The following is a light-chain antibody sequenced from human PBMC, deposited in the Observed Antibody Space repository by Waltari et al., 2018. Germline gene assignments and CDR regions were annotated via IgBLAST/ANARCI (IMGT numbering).Light chain of an antibody. CDR3: QHYNNWPYT. V-gene: IGKV3-15*01. CDR1: PSVRSN. Sequence: EIVMTQSPGTLSVSPGERATLSCRASPSVRSNFAWDQQKPGQAPRLIIYGAVTRGTDVPARFSASGSGTEFTLTISSVQSEDFAVYYCQHYNNWPYTFGQGTKLEI. J-gene: IGKJ2*01. CDR2: GAV.